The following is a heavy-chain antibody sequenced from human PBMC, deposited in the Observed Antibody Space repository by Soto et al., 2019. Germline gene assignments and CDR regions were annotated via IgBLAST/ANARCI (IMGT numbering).Heavy chain of an antibody. CDR1: GYTFTSYG. D-gene: IGHD6-13*01. Sequence: ASVKVSCKASGYTFTSYGISWVRQAPGQGLEWMGWISAYNGNTNYAPKLQGRVTMTTDTSTSTAYMELRSLRSDDTAVYYCARSIAAAGTGDYWGQGTMVTVSS. J-gene: IGHJ4*02. CDR3: ARSIAAAGTGDY. CDR2: ISAYNGNT. V-gene: IGHV1-18*01.